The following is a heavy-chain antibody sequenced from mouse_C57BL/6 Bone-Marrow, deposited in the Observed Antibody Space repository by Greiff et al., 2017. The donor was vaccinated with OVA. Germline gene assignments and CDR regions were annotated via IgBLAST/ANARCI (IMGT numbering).Heavy chain of an antibody. J-gene: IGHJ3*01. V-gene: IGHV1-78*01. CDR2: IYPRDGST. CDR3: ARRLLWFPWFAY. D-gene: IGHD2-2*01. CDR1: GYTFTDHT. Sequence: VQLQESDAELVKPGASVKISCKASGYTFTDHTIHWMKQRPEQGLEWIGYIYPRDGSTKYNEKFKGKATLTADKSSSTAYMQLSSLTSEDSAVYFCARRLLWFPWFAYWGQGTLVTVSA.